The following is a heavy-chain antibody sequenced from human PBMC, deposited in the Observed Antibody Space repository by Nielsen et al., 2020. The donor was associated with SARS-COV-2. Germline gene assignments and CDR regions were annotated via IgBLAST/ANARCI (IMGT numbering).Heavy chain of an antibody. CDR3: ARMGLGADYDFWSGYYDGTDV. V-gene: IGHV1-8*01. Sequence: WVRQAPGQGLEWMGWMNPNSGNTGYAQKFQGRVTMTRNTSISTAYMELSSLRSEDTAVYYCARMGLGADYDFWSGYYDGTDVWGQGTTVTVSS. CDR2: MNPNSGNT. J-gene: IGHJ6*02. D-gene: IGHD3-3*01.